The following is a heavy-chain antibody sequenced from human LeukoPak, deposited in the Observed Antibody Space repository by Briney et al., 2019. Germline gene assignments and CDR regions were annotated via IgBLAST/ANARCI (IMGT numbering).Heavy chain of an antibody. Sequence: ASVKVSCKASGYTFTSYDINWVRQATGQGLEGMGWMNPNSGNTGYAQKFQGRVTMTRNTSISTAYMELSSLRSEDTAIYYCARRYSSGWYNWFDPWGQGILVTVSS. D-gene: IGHD6-19*01. CDR1: GYTFTSYD. V-gene: IGHV1-8*01. CDR2: MNPNSGNT. J-gene: IGHJ5*02. CDR3: ARRYSSGWYNWFDP.